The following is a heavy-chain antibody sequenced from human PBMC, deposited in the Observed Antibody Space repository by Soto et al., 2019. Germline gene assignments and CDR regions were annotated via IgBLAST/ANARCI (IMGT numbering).Heavy chain of an antibody. J-gene: IGHJ3*02. V-gene: IGHV3-11*06. CDR3: ARTHIAASGTSAYDI. Sequence: QVQLVESGGGMVKPGGSLRLSCAASGFTFSDYYMSWIRQAPGKGLEWVSYISPSSSYTNYAVSVKGRFTISRDNAKNSVYLHMNSLRAEDTAVYYCARTHIAASGTSAYDIWGQGTMVTVSS. CDR2: ISPSSSYT. CDR1: GFTFSDYY. D-gene: IGHD6-13*01.